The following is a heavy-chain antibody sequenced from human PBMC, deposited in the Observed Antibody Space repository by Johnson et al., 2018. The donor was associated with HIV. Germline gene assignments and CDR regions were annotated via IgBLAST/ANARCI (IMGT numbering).Heavy chain of an antibody. CDR3: ATHYYDSINAFDI. J-gene: IGHJ3*02. CDR2: IYSGGRT. V-gene: IGHV3-53*01. D-gene: IGHD3-22*01. Sequence: VQLVESGGGLIQPGGSLRLSCAASGFTVSSNYMSWVRQAPGKGLEWVSIIYSGGRTYHADSVKGRFTISRDNAKKSLYLQMNSLRAEDTALYYCATHYYDSINAFDIWGQGTMVTVSS. CDR1: GFTVSSNY.